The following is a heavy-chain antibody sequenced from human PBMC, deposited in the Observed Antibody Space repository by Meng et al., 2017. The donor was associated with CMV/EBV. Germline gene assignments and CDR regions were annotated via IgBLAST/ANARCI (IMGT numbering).Heavy chain of an antibody. CDR2: IKQDGSEK. Sequence: GESLKISCAASGFTFSSYWMSWVRQAPGKGLEWVANIKQDGSEKYYVDSVKGRFTISRDNAKNSLYLQMNSLRAEDTAVYYCARDRGYYDFWSGYPPYLDYWGQGTLVTVSS. D-gene: IGHD3-3*01. CDR1: GFTFSSYW. CDR3: ARDRGYYDFWSGYPPYLDY. J-gene: IGHJ4*02. V-gene: IGHV3-7*01.